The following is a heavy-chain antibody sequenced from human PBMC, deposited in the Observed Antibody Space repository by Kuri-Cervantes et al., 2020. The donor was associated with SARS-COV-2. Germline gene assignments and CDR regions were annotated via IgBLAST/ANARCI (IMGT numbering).Heavy chain of an antibody. CDR1: GYSISSGYY. Sequence: ESLKISCTVSGYSISSGYYWGWIRQPPGKGLEWIGSIYHSGSTYYNPSLKSRVTISVDTSKNQFSLKLSSVTAADTAVYYCARLASSRGTREFDYWGRGTLVTVSS. J-gene: IGHJ4*02. CDR3: ARLASSRGTREFDY. D-gene: IGHD2-8*01. CDR2: IYHSGST. V-gene: IGHV4-38-2*02.